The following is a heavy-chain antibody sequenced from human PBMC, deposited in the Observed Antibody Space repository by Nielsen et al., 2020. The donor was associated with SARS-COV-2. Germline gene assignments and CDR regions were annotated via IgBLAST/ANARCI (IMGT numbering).Heavy chain of an antibody. D-gene: IGHD6-19*01. CDR1: GGTFTNYA. CDR2: IIPILGIA. CDR3: ARSLAISSGWYYDY. J-gene: IGHJ4*02. Sequence: AVKVSCKASGGTFTNYAFSWMRQAPGQGLEWMGRIIPILGIATYAQKFQGRVTITADKSTSTAFMEATSLISEDTAVYYCARSLAISSGWYYDYWGQGTLVTVSS. V-gene: IGHV1-69*04.